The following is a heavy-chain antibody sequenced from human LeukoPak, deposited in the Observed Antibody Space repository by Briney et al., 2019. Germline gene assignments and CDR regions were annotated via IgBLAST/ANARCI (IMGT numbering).Heavy chain of an antibody. Sequence: PSETLSLTCSVSSGSNSDDSYYWGWVRQPPGKGLEWIGSVYYSGSTFHNPSLRSRVIISVDTSANQFSLKLISVTAADTAVYYCASSGDLLERRDYWGQGTLVTVSS. J-gene: IGHJ4*02. CDR2: VYYSGST. CDR3: ASSGDLLERRDY. D-gene: IGHD3-16*01. CDR1: SGSNSDDSYY. V-gene: IGHV4-39*01.